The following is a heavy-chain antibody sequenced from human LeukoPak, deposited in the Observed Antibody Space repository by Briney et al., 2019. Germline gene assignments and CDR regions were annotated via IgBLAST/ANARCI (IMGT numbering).Heavy chain of an antibody. Sequence: SETLSLTCAVSGGSISGSSYFWGWIRQPPGKGLEWIGSIYYSGNTYYNSSLKSRVTISVDTSKNQFSLKLSSVTAADTAVYYCARLKEGIDYWGQGTLVTVSS. CDR1: GGSISGSSYF. V-gene: IGHV4-39*01. CDR3: ARLKEGIDY. J-gene: IGHJ4*02. D-gene: IGHD3-10*01. CDR2: IYYSGNT.